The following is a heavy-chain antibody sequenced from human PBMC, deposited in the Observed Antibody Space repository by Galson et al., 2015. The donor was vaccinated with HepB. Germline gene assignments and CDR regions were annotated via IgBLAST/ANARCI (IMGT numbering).Heavy chain of an antibody. CDR2: IKEDGSDK. Sequence: SLRLSCAASGFTFRSYWMSWVRQAQGRGLEWVANIKEDGSDKYYVESVKGRFTISRDNAQNSLFLQMNILRAADTAVYHCVQDSRYYYSSNCRGEAFDLWSQRTMVTVSS. V-gene: IGHV3-7*01. J-gene: IGHJ3*01. CDR3: VQDSRYYYSSNCRGEAFDL. D-gene: IGHD2-2*01. CDR1: GFTFRSYW.